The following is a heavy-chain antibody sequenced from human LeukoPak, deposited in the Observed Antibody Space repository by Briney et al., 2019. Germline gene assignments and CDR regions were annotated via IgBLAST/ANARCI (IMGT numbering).Heavy chain of an antibody. D-gene: IGHD3-22*01. CDR3: ARYDSPSRVHDY. CDR1: GGSISSGGYY. V-gene: IGHV4-31*03. Sequence: PSETLSLTCTVSGGSISSGGYYWRWIRQHPGKGLEWIGYIYYSGSTYYNPSLKSRVTISVDTSKNQFSLKLSSVTAADTAVYYCARYDSPSRVHDYWGQGTLVTVSS. CDR2: IYYSGST. J-gene: IGHJ4*02.